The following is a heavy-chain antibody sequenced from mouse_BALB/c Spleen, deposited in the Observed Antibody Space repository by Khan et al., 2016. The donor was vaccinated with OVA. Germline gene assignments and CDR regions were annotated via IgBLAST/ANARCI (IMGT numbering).Heavy chain of an antibody. CDR3: TNGNYGWFAY. CDR1: GFTFSSFV. Sequence: ELVESGGGLVEPGGSLKLSCAASGFTFSSFVMSWVRQTPEKRLEWVATISSADTYTYYQDSVKGRFTISRNNAKNTLYLQMNRLRSDDTAIYYCTNGNYGWFAYWGQGTLVTVST. J-gene: IGHJ3*01. V-gene: IGHV5-9-3*01. D-gene: IGHD2-1*01. CDR2: ISSADTYT.